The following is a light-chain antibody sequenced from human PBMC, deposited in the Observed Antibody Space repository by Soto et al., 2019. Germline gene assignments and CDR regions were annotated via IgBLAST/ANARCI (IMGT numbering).Light chain of an antibody. Sequence: QSVLTQPPSASATPGQRVTISCSGGSSNIGSNTVNWYQQLPGTAPKLLIHSNNQRPSGVPDRFSGSKSGTSASLAISGLQSEDEADYYCAAWEDSLNGVVFGGGTKLTVL. CDR3: AAWEDSLNGVV. CDR1: SSNIGSNT. V-gene: IGLV1-44*01. CDR2: SNN. J-gene: IGLJ2*01.